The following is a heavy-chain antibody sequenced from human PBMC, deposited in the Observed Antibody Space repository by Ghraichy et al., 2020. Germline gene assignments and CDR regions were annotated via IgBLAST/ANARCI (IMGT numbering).Heavy chain of an antibody. CDR2: ISSSSSTI. J-gene: IGHJ6*02. Sequence: GSLRLSCAASGFTFSSYSMNWVRQAPGKGLEWVSYISSSSSTIYYADSVKGRFTISRDNAKNSLYLQMNSLRDEDTAVYYCASQYYYDITDYYYYGMDVWGQGTTVTVSS. CDR1: GFTFSSYS. D-gene: IGHD3-22*01. V-gene: IGHV3-48*02. CDR3: ASQYYYDITDYYYYGMDV.